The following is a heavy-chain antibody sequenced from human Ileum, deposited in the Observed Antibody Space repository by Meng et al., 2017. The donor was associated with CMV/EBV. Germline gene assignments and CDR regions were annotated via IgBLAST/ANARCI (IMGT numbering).Heavy chain of an antibody. Sequence: CAVYGGSFSGYYWTWIRQSPGKGLEWIGEINHSGRPDYNPSLKSRVTISVDTSKNQFSLELSSVTAADAAVYYCARGVEGYQLLLYYRGQGTLVTVSS. D-gene: IGHD2-2*01. CDR2: INHSGRP. J-gene: IGHJ4*02. CDR3: ARGVEGYQLLLYY. V-gene: IGHV4-34*01. CDR1: GGSFSGYY.